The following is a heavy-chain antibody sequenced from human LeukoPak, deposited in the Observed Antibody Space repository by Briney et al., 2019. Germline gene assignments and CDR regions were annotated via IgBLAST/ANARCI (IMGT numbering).Heavy chain of an antibody. CDR1: GASFSGFY. J-gene: IGHJ4*03. CDR2: IYNSGSI. V-gene: IGHV4-59*01. Sequence: KPSETLSLTCAVSGASFSGFYWTWIRQAPGKGLEWIGNIYNSGSIEYNPSLKSRATISVDTSKNQFSLRLSSVTAADTAVYYCARRGSSSYHDYWGQGTLVTVSS. CDR3: ARRGSSSYHDY.